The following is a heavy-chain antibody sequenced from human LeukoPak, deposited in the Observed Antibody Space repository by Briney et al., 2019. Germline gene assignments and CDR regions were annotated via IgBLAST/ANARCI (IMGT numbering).Heavy chain of an antibody. CDR3: AGSTYDNWFDP. CDR1: GDSISNYY. CDR2: IYTSGST. D-gene: IGHD2-8*01. J-gene: IGHJ5*02. V-gene: IGHV4-4*08. Sequence: SETLSLTCAASGDSISNYYWSWIRQPPGKGLEWIGYIYTSGSTYYNPSLKSRVTLSVETSKNQFSLKLSSVTAADTAVYYCAGSTYDNWFDPWGQGTLVTVSS.